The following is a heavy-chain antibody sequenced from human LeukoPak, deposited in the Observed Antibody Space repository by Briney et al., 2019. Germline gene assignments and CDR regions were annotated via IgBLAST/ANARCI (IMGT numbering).Heavy chain of an antibody. V-gene: IGHV3-21*01. Sequence: GGSLRLSCAASGFTVSSSYMNWVRQAPGKGLEWVSYISSSSSYIYYADSVKGRFTISRDNAKNSLYLQMNSLRAEDTAVYYCIGGSGSYDYWGQGTLVTVSS. CDR2: ISSSSSYI. CDR1: GFTVSSSY. J-gene: IGHJ4*02. D-gene: IGHD3-10*01. CDR3: IGGSGSYDY.